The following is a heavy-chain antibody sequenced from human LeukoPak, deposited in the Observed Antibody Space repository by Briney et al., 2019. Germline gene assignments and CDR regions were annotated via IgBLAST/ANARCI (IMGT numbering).Heavy chain of an antibody. J-gene: IGHJ4*02. CDR2: ISSVGTTI. D-gene: IGHD3-9*01. Sequence: AGSLRLSCAASGFTFSSYEMNWVRQAPGKGLEWVAYISSVGTTIDYADSVKGRFTISRDNAKNSLYLQMNSLRAEDTAVYYCARGDHDRYKPKYSSDSWGQGTLVTVSS. V-gene: IGHV3-48*03. CDR1: GFTFSSYE. CDR3: ARGDHDRYKPKYSSDS.